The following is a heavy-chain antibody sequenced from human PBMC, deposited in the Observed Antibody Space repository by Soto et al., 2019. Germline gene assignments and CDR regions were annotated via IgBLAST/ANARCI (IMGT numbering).Heavy chain of an antibody. V-gene: IGHV4-4*02. CDR1: GGSISSSNW. Sequence: SETLSLTCAVSGGSISSSNWWSWVRQPPGKGLEWIGEIYHSGSTNYNPSLKSRVTISVDKSKNQFSLKLSSVTAADTAVYYCARVDSSGWYHYFDYWGQGTLVTVSS. CDR3: ARVDSSGWYHYFDY. D-gene: IGHD6-19*01. J-gene: IGHJ4*02. CDR2: IYHSGST.